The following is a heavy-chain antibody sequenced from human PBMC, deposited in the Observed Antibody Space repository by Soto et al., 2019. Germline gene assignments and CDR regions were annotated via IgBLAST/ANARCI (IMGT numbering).Heavy chain of an antibody. D-gene: IGHD5-12*01. Sequence: EVQLVESGGGVVRPGGSLRLSCAASGFTFDDYGMSWVRQAPGKGLEWVSGINWNGGSTGYADSVKGRFTISRDNAKNSLYLQMTSLRAEDTALYYCARWGGGGYDRHHFDYWGQGTLVTVSS. CDR3: ARWGGGGYDRHHFDY. CDR1: GFTFDDYG. CDR2: INWNGGST. V-gene: IGHV3-20*04. J-gene: IGHJ4*02.